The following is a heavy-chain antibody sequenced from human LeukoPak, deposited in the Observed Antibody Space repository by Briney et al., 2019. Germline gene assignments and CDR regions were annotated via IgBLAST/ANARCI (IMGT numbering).Heavy chain of an antibody. CDR2: INPRGGST. Sequence: ASVKVSCKPSGYTFTSYYLHWVRQAPGQGLEWMGIINPRGGSTTYAQKFQGRVTMTRDTSTSTVYMELSSLTSEDTAVYYCARDHSGGYFDYWGQGTLVTVSS. J-gene: IGHJ4*02. D-gene: IGHD3-22*01. CDR3: ARDHSGGYFDY. CDR1: GYTFTSYY. V-gene: IGHV1-46*01.